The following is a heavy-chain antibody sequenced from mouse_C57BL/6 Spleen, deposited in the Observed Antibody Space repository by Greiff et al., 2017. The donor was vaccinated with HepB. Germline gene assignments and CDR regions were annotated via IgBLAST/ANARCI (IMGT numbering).Heavy chain of an antibody. CDR3: AIFGCRGNFWYFDV. CDR1: GYTFTSYW. Sequence: VQLQQPGAELVRPGSSVKLSCKASGYTFTSYWMHWVKQRPIQGLEWIGNIDPSDSETHYKQKFKDKATLTVDKSSSPAYMQLSSLTSEDSAVYYCAIFGCRGNFWYFDVWGTGTTVTVSS. D-gene: IGHD2-2*01. V-gene: IGHV1-52*01. J-gene: IGHJ1*03. CDR2: IDPSDSET.